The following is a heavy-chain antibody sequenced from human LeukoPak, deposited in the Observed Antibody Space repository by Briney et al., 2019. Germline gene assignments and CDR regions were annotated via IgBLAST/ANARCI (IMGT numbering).Heavy chain of an antibody. V-gene: IGHV3-21*01. CDR3: ARARYVNCGRTRNYYYGGKV. CDR1: GFTFSNNS. CDR2: ISGSRSYI. J-gene: IGHJ6*04. D-gene: IGHD5-12*01. Sequence: GGSLRLSCAASGFTFSNNSMNCVRQAPGKGLEWVSSISGSRSYIFYADSVKGRFTISRDNAKNSLYLQMNSVRSEDTAVYYCARARYVNCGRTRNYYYGGKVGGNGPTVTVSS.